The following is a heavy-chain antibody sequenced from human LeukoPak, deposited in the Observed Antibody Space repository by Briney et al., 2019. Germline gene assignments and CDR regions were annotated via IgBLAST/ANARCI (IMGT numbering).Heavy chain of an antibody. CDR3: ARDSPPAGGDGETVWADAFDI. D-gene: IGHD3-16*01. CDR1: GFTFSSYS. Sequence: GGSLRLSCAASGFTFSSYSMNWVRQAPGKGLEWVSSISSSSSYIYYADSVKGRFTISRDNAKNPLYLQMNSLRAEDTAVYYCARDSPPAGGDGETVWADAFDIWGQGTMVTVSS. J-gene: IGHJ3*02. V-gene: IGHV3-21*01. CDR2: ISSSSSYI.